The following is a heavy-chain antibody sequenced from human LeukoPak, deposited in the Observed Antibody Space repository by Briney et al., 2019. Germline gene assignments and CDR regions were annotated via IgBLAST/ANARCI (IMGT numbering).Heavy chain of an antibody. CDR2: IIPIFGTA. Sequence: GASVKVSCKASGGTFSSYAISWVRQAPGQGLEWMGGIIPIFGTANYAQKFQGRVTITADESTSTAYMELSSLRSEDTAVYYCAREPAVGGYGHFDYWGQGTLVTVSS. J-gene: IGHJ4*02. CDR3: AREPAVGGYGHFDY. V-gene: IGHV1-69*13. D-gene: IGHD5-18*01. CDR1: GGTFSSYA.